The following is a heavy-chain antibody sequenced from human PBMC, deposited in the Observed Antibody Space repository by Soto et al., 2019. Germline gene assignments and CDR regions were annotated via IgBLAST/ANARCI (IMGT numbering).Heavy chain of an antibody. J-gene: IGHJ6*02. CDR2: ISYDGSNK. CDR3: AKGIQPSYYYYYGMDV. CDR1: GFTFSSDG. V-gene: IGHV3-30*18. D-gene: IGHD5-18*01. Sequence: GGSLRLSCAASGFTFSSDGMHWVRQAQGKGLEWVAVISYDGSNKYYADSVKGRFTISRDNSKNTLYLQMNSLRAEDTAVYYCAKGIQPSYYYYYGMDVWGQGTTVTVSS.